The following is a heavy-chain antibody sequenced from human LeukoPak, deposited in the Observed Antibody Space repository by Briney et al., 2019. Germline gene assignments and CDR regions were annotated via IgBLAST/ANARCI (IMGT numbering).Heavy chain of an antibody. Sequence: SVKVSCKTSGFTFISSAVQWVRQARGQRLEWIGWIVVGSGNTNYAQKFQERVTITRDMSTSTAYMELSSLRSEDTAVYYCAADPSYSSGYRSYFDYWGQGTLVTVSS. CDR2: IVVGSGNT. CDR1: GFTFISSA. D-gene: IGHD3-22*01. J-gene: IGHJ4*02. CDR3: AADPSYSSGYRSYFDY. V-gene: IGHV1-58*01.